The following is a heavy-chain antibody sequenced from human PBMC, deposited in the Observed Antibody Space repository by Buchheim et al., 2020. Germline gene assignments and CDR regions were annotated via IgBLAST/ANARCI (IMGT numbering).Heavy chain of an antibody. CDR3: AKETGQWYFDL. CDR1: GFTFSNDV. Sequence: EVQLLESGGGLVQPGGSLRLSCAASGFTFSNDVMTWVRQAPGKGLEWVSSISGSGGTTYYADSVKGRFIISRDTSKTPLFLRMNSLRAEDTAVYYCAKETGQWYFDLWGRGTL. J-gene: IGHJ2*01. V-gene: IGHV3-23*01. CDR2: ISGSGGTT.